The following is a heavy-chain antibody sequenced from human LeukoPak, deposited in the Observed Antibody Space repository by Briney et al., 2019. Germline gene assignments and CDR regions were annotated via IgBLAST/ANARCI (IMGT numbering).Heavy chain of an antibody. D-gene: IGHD3-22*01. V-gene: IGHV1-2*02. J-gene: IGHJ4*02. CDR1: GCTFTGYY. CDR2: INPNSGGT. Sequence: WASVKVSCKASGCTFTGYYMHWVRQAPGQGLEWMGWINPNSGGTNYAQKFQDRVTMTRDTSISTAYMELSRLRSDDTAVYYCARARPTDYYDSSGSAPLDYWGQGTLVTVSS. CDR3: ARARPTDYYDSSGSAPLDY.